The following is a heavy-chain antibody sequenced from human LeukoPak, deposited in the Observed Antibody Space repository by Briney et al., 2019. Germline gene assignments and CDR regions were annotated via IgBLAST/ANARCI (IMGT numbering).Heavy chain of an antibody. CDR3: ARRHSRTYVIDY. CDR2: IRSDGTSK. V-gene: IGHV3-30*02. J-gene: IGHJ4*02. D-gene: IGHD2-2*01. Sequence: GGSLRLSCSASGFTFSCYAMYWVRQAPGKGLEWVTFIRSDGTSKFYADSVKGRFTISRYNSKNMVYLQMNSLRADDTAVYYCARRHSRTYVIDYWGQGILVTISS. CDR1: GFTFSCYA.